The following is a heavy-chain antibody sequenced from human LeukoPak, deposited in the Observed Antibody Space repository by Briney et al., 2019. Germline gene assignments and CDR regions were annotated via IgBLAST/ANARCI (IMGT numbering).Heavy chain of an antibody. J-gene: IGHJ4*02. D-gene: IGHD2-2*01. CDR2: IKQDGSEK. Sequence: GGSLRLSCAASGFTFSSYWMSWVRQAPGKGLEWVANIKQDGSEKYYVDSVKGRFTISRDNAKNSLYLQMNSLRAEDTAVYYCARDRYCSSTSCYRRGLDYWGQGTLVTVSS. CDR1: GFTFSSYW. CDR3: ARDRYCSSTSCYRRGLDY. V-gene: IGHV3-7*01.